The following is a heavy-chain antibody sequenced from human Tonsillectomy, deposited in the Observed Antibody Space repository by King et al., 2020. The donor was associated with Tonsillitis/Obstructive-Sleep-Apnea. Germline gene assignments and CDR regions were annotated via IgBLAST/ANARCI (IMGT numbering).Heavy chain of an antibody. J-gene: IGHJ4*02. CDR1: GFTFGDYA. D-gene: IGHD4-23*01. Sequence: VQLVESGGGLVKPGRSLRLSCSASGFTFGDYAMSWFRQAPGKGLEWVGLIRGKAYGGTTEYAASVKGRFTISRDDSKSIAYLQMNSLKTEDTAVYYCSRDQLFTVVTVVVEVPCEYWGQGTLVTVSS. CDR3: SRDQLFTVVTVVVEVPCEY. V-gene: IGHV3-49*05. CDR2: IRGKAYGGTT.